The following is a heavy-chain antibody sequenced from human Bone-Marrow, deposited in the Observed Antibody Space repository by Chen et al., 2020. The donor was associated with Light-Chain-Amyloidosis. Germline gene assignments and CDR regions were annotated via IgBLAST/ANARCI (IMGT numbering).Heavy chain of an antibody. CDR2: IYHTGNT. Sequence: QLQLQESGLGLVKPSETVSLTCSGSGGSISSTRYSWGWIRQPPGKGLEWVGNIYHTGNTYHNPSLKSRVTMSVDPSRGQFSLPGNPVTAADTAIYSCASLAVVEGATAINAFDIWGQGTMVIVSS. J-gene: IGHJ3*02. V-gene: IGHV4-39*01. D-gene: IGHD2-15*01. CDR1: GGSISSTRYS. CDR3: ASLAVVEGATAINAFDI.